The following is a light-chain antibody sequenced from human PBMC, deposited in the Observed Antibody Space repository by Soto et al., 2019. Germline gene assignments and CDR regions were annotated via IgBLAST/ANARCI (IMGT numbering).Light chain of an antibody. CDR3: TSYRIGSTPVV. J-gene: IGLJ2*01. CDR1: RSDIGSYNN. V-gene: IGLV2-14*02. Sequence: QSALTQPASVSGSPGQSITIPCTGSRSDIGSYNNVAWYQKHPGKAPRVMIFGVTKRPSGVSNRFSGSKSGNTASLTISGLQADDEAAYFCTSYRIGSTPVVFGGGTKLTVL. CDR2: GVT.